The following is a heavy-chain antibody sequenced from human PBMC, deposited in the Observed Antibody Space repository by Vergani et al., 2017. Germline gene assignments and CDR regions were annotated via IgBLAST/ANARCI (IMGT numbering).Heavy chain of an antibody. V-gene: IGHV3-23*01. Sequence: EVQLLESGGGVVQPGGSLRLSCAASGFIFSSHAMTWVRQAPGKGLEWVSTISGSGASTYYADYVKGRFSISRDNSKNTLLLQMNSLRAKDTAVYYCAKSPNFNNRPTDYWGQGTLVTVSS. CDR1: GFIFSSHA. CDR2: ISGSGAST. J-gene: IGHJ4*02. D-gene: IGHD1/OR15-1a*01. CDR3: AKSPNFNNRPTDY.